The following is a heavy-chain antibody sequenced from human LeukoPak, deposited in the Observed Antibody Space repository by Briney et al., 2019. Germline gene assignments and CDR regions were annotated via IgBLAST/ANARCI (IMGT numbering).Heavy chain of an antibody. CDR1: GFTFSSYA. CDR3: ARVGSQPY. CDR2: ISYDGSNK. J-gene: IGHJ4*02. V-gene: IGHV3-30-3*01. Sequence: LGGSLRLSCAASGFTFSSYAMHWVRQDPGKGLEWVAVISYDGSNKYYADSVKGRFTISRDNSKNTLYLQMNSLRAEDTAVYYCARVGSQPYWGQGTLVTVSS. D-gene: IGHD3-16*01.